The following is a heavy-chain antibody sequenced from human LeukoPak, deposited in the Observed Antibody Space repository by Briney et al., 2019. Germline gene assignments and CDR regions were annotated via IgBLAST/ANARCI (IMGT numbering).Heavy chain of an antibody. CDR2: ISYDGSNK. Sequence: GGSLRLSCAASGFTFSSYAMHWVRQAPGKGLEWVAVISYDGSNKYYADSVKGRFTISRDNSKNTLYLQMNSLRAEDTAVYYCARGDCSSTSCYEFFDYWGQGTLVTVSS. CDR1: GFTFSSYA. D-gene: IGHD2-2*01. CDR3: ARGDCSSTSCYEFFDY. V-gene: IGHV3-30-3*01. J-gene: IGHJ4*02.